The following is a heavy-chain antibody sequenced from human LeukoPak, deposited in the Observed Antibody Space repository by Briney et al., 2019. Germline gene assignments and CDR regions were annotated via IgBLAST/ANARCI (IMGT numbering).Heavy chain of an antibody. V-gene: IGHV4-4*09. CDR3: AAGPWELDF. J-gene: IGHJ4*02. CDR2: IYNGGNT. D-gene: IGHD1-26*01. Sequence: SETLSLTCTVSGVSINTYYASWIRQAPGKGLEFIGFIYNGGNTNYNPSPKSRATITVDTSNNQFSLRLTSVTAADTAMYNCAAGPWELDFWGQGDLVTVSS. CDR1: GVSINTYY.